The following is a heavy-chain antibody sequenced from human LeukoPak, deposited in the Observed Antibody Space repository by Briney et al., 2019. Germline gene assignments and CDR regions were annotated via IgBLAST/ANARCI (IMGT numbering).Heavy chain of an antibody. D-gene: IGHD4/OR15-4a*01. J-gene: IGHJ4*02. V-gene: IGHV3-23*01. CDR3: AKSGLSRFDY. CDR1: GFTFSNYA. Sequence: GGSLRLSCAASGFTFSNYAMSWVRQAPGKGLEWVSAISGSGSSTYYADSVKGRFTISRDNSKNTLCLQMNSLRAEDTAVYYCAKSGLSRFDYWGQGTLVTVSS. CDR2: ISGSGSST.